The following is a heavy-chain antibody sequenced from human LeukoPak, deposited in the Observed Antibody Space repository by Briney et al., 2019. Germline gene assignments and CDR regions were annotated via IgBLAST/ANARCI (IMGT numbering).Heavy chain of an antibody. Sequence: SGTLSLTCTVSGGSISSYYWSWIRQPPGKGLEWIGYIYYSGSTNYNPSLKSRVTTSVDTSKNQFSLKLSSVTAADTAVYYCARVPNGYSSGWYVDYWGQGTLVTVSS. CDR1: GGSISSYY. D-gene: IGHD6-19*01. CDR2: IYYSGST. CDR3: ARVPNGYSSGWYVDY. V-gene: IGHV4-59*01. J-gene: IGHJ4*02.